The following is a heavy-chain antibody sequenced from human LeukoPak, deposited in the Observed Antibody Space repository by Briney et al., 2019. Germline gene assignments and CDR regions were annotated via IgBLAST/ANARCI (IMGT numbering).Heavy chain of an antibody. V-gene: IGHV1-18*01. J-gene: IGHJ4*02. Sequence: ASVKVSCKASGYTFTSYGISWVRQAPGQGLEWMGWISAYNGNTNYAQKLQGRVTMTTDTSISTAYMDLSRLTSDDTAVYYCARDYCSSTSCLFDYWGQGTLVTVSS. CDR3: ARDYCSSTSCLFDY. CDR1: GYTFTSYG. D-gene: IGHD2-2*01. CDR2: ISAYNGNT.